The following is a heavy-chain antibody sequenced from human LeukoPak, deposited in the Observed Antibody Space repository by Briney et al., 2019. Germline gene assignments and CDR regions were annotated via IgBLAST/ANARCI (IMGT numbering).Heavy chain of an antibody. CDR1: GFSFSSYW. D-gene: IGHD2-21*02. CDR3: ARVTSRDPLHY. J-gene: IGHJ4*02. V-gene: IGHV3-7*03. CDR2: IKHDGSEK. Sequence: PGGSLRLSCAASGFSFSSYWMSWVRQAPGKGLEWLANIKHDGSEKYYVGSVKGRSTISRDNARNSLHLQMNSLRAEDTAFYYCARVTSRDPLHYWGQGTLVTVSS.